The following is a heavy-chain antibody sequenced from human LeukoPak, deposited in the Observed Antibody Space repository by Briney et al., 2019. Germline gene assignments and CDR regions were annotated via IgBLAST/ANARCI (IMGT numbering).Heavy chain of an antibody. J-gene: IGHJ5*01. CDR2: IKDDGTTT. Sequence: GGSLSFSCPAPGFTLTKNWLTWVGQVPGKGLVWVPLIKDDGTTTAYADSVKGRFTISRDNAKNTVYLQMNSLRAEDTAIYYCARDRFHAVESWGQGTLVTVSS. V-gene: IGHV3-74*01. CDR1: GFTLTKNW. D-gene: IGHD3-16*01. CDR3: ARDRFHAVES.